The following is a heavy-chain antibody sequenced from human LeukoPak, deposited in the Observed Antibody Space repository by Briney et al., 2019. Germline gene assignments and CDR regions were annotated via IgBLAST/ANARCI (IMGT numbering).Heavy chain of an antibody. D-gene: IGHD3-3*01. J-gene: IGHJ5*02. CDR1: GFTFSSYA. CDR3: AKTSHYDFWSGSPSGFDP. Sequence: GGSLRLSCAASGFTFSSYAMSWVRQAPGKGLEWVSAISGSGGSTYYADSVKGRFTISRDNSKNTLYLQMNSLRAEDTAVYYCAKTSHYDFWSGSPSGFDPWGQGTLVNVSS. CDR2: ISGSGGST. V-gene: IGHV3-23*01.